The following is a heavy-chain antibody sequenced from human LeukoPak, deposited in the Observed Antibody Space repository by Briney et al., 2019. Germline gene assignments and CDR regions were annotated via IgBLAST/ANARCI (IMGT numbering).Heavy chain of an antibody. CDR3: ARAADSARYYFDY. D-gene: IGHD1-26*01. CDR2: IYTSGST. CDR1: GGSISSGSYY. J-gene: IGHJ4*02. Sequence: SETLSLTCTVSGGSISSGSYYWSWIRQPAGKGLEWIGRIYTSGSTNYNPSLKSRVTISVGTSKNQFSLKLSSVTAADTAVYYCARAADSARYYFDYWGQGTLVTVSS. V-gene: IGHV4-61*02.